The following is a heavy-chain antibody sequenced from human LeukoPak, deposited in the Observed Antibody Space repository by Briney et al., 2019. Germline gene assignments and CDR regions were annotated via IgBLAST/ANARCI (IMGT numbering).Heavy chain of an antibody. CDR2: IYYSGST. D-gene: IGHD6-19*01. CDR3: ARGRGWSRVDWFDP. J-gene: IGHJ5*02. CDR1: GGSISSYY. Sequence: SETLSLMCTVDGGSISSYYWRWVRQPPGKGLGWIGYIYYSGSTNYNPSLKGRVTISVDTSKNQFSLKLSSVTAADTAVYDCARGRGWSRVDWFDPWGQGTLVTVSS. V-gene: IGHV4-59*01.